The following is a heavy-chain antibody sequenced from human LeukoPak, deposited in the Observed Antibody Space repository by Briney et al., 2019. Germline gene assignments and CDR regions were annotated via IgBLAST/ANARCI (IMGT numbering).Heavy chain of an antibody. CDR1: GFSVSDYS. CDR2: VMSGRGST. D-gene: IGHD1-26*01. CDR3: TRVRRGRYYAFES. J-gene: IGHJ4*02. V-gene: IGHV3-11*05. Sequence: GGSLRLSCAASGFSVSDYSISWIRQSPGKGPEWISYVMSGRGSTNYADSVKGRFTISRDNAKNSVALQLDGLRAYDTAVYFCTRVRRGRYYAFESWGQGTLVTVSS.